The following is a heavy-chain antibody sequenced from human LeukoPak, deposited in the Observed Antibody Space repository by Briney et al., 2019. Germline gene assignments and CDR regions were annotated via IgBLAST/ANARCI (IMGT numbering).Heavy chain of an antibody. CDR1: GYTLTELS. J-gene: IGHJ4*02. CDR2: FNPKEGET. D-gene: IGHD3-22*01. V-gene: IGHV1-24*01. Sequence: ASVKVSCKVSGYTLTELSMHWVRQAPGKGLEWMGGFNPKEGETIYAQKFQGRVTMTEDTSTDTAYMELSSLRSEDTAVYYCATLPRGSLMYYYDSSGYYYDYWGQGTLVTVSS. CDR3: ATLPRGSLMYYYDSSGYYYDY.